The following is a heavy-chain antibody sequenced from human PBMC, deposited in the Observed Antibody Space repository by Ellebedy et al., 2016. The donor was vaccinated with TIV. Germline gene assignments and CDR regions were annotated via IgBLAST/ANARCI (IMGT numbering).Heavy chain of an antibody. Sequence: MPSETLSLTCTVSGGSLRSYYWTWIRQPPGKGLESVGYIHLRGSPDYNPSLKSRVTISVGTSNNQFSLKLTSVTAADTAVYYCAQSGAGRLVSWGQGILVTVSS. V-gene: IGHV4-59*01. CDR3: AQSGAGRLVS. J-gene: IGHJ4*02. D-gene: IGHD1-1*01. CDR2: IHLRGSP. CDR1: GGSLRSYY.